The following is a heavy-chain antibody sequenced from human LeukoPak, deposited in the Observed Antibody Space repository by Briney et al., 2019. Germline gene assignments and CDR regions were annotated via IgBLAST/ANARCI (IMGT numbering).Heavy chain of an antibody. D-gene: IGHD3-22*01. CDR2: IYYSGST. V-gene: IGHV4-39*01. Sequence: ASETLSLTCTVSGGPISSSSYYWGWIRQPPGKGLEWIGSIYYSGSTYYNPSLKSRVTISVDTSKNQFSLKLSSVTAADTAVYYCARHLYYYDSSGNPRDYWGQGTLVTVSS. CDR3: ARHLYYYDSSGNPRDY. J-gene: IGHJ4*02. CDR1: GGPISSSSYY.